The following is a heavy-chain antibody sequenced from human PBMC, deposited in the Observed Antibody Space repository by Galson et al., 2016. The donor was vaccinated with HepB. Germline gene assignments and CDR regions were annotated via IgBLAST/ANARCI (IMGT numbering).Heavy chain of an antibody. CDR3: AKYTALNWFDP. CDR1: GGSLTGYY. CDR2: INHSGST. Sequence: SETLSLTCAVYGGSLTGYYWAWIRQPPGKVLEWIGQINHSGSTNYNPSLKSRVTISVDTSKNQFSLTLSSVTAADTAMYYCAKYTALNWFDPWGQGTLVTVSS. J-gene: IGHJ5*02. V-gene: IGHV4-34*01. D-gene: IGHD5-18*01.